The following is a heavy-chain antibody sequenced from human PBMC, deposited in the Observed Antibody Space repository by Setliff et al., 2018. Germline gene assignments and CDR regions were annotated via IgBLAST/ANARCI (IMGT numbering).Heavy chain of an antibody. J-gene: IGHJ6*03. CDR1: GFSFSTYW. CDR3: ARDREGDGNYYMDV. CDR2: INGDESTT. V-gene: IGHV3-74*01. D-gene: IGHD1-1*01. Sequence: GGSLRLSCAASGFSFSTYWMHWVRQVPGKGLVWVSRINGDESTTNYGGSMKGRFTISRDNAKNTVHLQMNSLRAEDTAVYYCARDREGDGNYYMDVWGKGTTVTVSS.